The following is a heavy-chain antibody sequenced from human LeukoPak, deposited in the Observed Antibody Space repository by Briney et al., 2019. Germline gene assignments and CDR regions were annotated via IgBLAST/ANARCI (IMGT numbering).Heavy chain of an antibody. D-gene: IGHD6-6*01. CDR3: ARGGSRIAARPVDY. J-gene: IGHJ4*02. CDR2: INHSGTT. V-gene: IGHV4-34*01. Sequence: GEINHSGTTNSTPSLKSRVTISVDTSKNQFSLKLSSVTAADTAVYYCARGGSRIAARPVDYWGQGTLVTVSS.